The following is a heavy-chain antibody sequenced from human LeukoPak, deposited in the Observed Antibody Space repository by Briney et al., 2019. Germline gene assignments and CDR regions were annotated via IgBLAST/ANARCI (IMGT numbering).Heavy chain of an antibody. J-gene: IGHJ6*02. CDR2: ISSSSSYI. V-gene: IGHV3-21*01. D-gene: IGHD1-26*01. CDR3: ARAGSGSPSRLLGGMDV. CDR1: GFTFSSYS. Sequence: GGSLRLSCAASGFTFSSYSMNWVRQAPGKGLEWVSSISSSSSYIYYADSVKGRFTISRDNAKNSLYLQMNSLRAEDTAVYYCARAGSGSPSRLLGGMDVWGQGTTVTVSS.